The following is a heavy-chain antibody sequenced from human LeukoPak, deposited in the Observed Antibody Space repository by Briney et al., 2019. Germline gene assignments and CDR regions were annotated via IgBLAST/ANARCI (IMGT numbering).Heavy chain of an antibody. D-gene: IGHD1-26*01. V-gene: IGHV4-61*02. CDR1: GGSISSGSYY. CDR3: ARARVGASRNWFDP. CDR2: IYTSGST. J-gene: IGHJ5*02. Sequence: SQTLSLTCTVSGGSISSGSYYWSWIRQPAGKGLEWIGRIYTSGSTNYNPSLKSRVTISVDTSKNQFSLKLSSVTAADTAVYYCARARVGASRNWFDPWGQGALVTVSS.